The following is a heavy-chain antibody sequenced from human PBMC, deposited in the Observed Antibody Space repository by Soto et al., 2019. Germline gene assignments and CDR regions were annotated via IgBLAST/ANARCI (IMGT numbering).Heavy chain of an antibody. CDR2: FDPEDGET. CDR3: ATAMTGYCSGGSCYGRGYYYYYGMDV. Sequence: QVQLVQSGAEVKKPGASVKVSCKVSGYTLTELSMHWVRQAPGKGLEWMGGFDPEDGETIYAQKFQGRVTMTEDTSTDTAYMELSSLRSEDTAVYYCATAMTGYCSGGSCYGRGYYYYYGMDVWGQGTTVTVSS. CDR1: GYTLTELS. V-gene: IGHV1-24*01. D-gene: IGHD2-15*01. J-gene: IGHJ6*02.